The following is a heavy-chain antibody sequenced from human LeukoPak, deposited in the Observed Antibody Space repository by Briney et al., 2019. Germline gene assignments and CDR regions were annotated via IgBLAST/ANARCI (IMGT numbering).Heavy chain of an antibody. J-gene: IGHJ3*02. D-gene: IGHD6-13*01. Sequence: PSETLSLTCAVYGGSFSGYYWSWIRQPPGKGLEWIGEINHSGSTNYNPSLKSRVTISVDTSKNQFSLKLSSVTAADTAVYYCATGYSSSWVAFGIWGQGTMVTVSS. CDR3: ATGYSSSWVAFGI. V-gene: IGHV4-34*01. CDR2: INHSGST. CDR1: GGSFSGYY.